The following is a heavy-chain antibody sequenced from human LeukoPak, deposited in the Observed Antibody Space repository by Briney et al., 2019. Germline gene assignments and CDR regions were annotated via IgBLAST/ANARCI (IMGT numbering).Heavy chain of an antibody. D-gene: IGHD3-9*01. V-gene: IGHV1-18*01. CDR3: ARSPPYDILTGFDY. J-gene: IGHJ4*02. Sequence: KLQGRVTMTTDTSTSTAYMELRSLRSDDTAVYYCARSPPYDILTGFDYWGQGTLVTVSS.